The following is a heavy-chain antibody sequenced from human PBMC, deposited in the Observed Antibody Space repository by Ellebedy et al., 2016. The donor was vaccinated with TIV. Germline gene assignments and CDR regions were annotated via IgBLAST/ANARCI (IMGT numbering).Heavy chain of an antibody. J-gene: IGHJ3*01. D-gene: IGHD5-24*01. CDR3: AMSRGGAMAFDAFDV. V-gene: IGHV1-69*10. CDR1: GDPFSGYA. Sequence: AASVKVSCKASGDPFSGYATSWVRQSPGQGLQWMGGIIPILDLAHYAQNFQGRVTITADKSTSTAYMELSSLTSADTAIYYCAMSRGGAMAFDAFDVWGQGTMVTVSS. CDR2: IIPILDLA.